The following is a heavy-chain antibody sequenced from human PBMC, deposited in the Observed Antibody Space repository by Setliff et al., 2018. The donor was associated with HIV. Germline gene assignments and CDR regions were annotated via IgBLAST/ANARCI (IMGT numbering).Heavy chain of an antibody. Sequence: ASVKVSCKASGDTFTTYALHWVRQAPGQRLEWMGWISAGNGDTKSSQKFQGRVTITRDTSASTAYMELSSLRSEDTGVYYCAIGSSNWPHRPNNYYFDYWGQGTPVTVSS. J-gene: IGHJ4*02. CDR2: ISAGNGDT. V-gene: IGHV1-3*01. D-gene: IGHD6-13*01. CDR3: AIGSSNWPHRPNNYYFDY. CDR1: GDTFTTYA.